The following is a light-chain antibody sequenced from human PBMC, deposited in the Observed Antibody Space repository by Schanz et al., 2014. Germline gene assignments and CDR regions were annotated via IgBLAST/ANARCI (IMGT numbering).Light chain of an antibody. CDR2: DVS. Sequence: QSALTQPPSASGSPGQSVTISCTGTDVGGYNYVSWYQRHPGTAPKLMIYDVSKRPSGVPDRFSGSKSGNTASLTVSGLQAEDEADYYCSSYAGSNSFVVFGGGTKLTVL. CDR1: DVGGYNY. V-gene: IGLV2-8*01. CDR3: SSYAGSNSFVV. J-gene: IGLJ2*01.